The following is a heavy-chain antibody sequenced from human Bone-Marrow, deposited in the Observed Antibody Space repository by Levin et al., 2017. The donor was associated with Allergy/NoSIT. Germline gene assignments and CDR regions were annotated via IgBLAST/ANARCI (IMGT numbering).Heavy chain of an antibody. D-gene: IGHD5-18*01. CDR1: GYIFTSYD. Sequence: ASVKVSCKASGYIFTSYDINWVRQATEQGPEWMGWMNPNSGNTGYAQKFQGRVTMTRNTSISTAYMELSSLRSEDTAVYYCARDTRGYSFGRVYYYYGMDVWGQGTTVTVSS. V-gene: IGHV1-8*01. CDR2: MNPNSGNT. J-gene: IGHJ6*02. CDR3: ARDTRGYSFGRVYYYYGMDV.